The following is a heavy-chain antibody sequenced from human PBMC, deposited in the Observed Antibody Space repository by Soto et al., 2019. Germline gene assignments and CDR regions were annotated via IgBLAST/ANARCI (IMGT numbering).Heavy chain of an antibody. CDR2: FDPEDGET. D-gene: IGHD5-18*01. V-gene: IGHV1-24*01. CDR1: GYTLTELS. Sequence: GASVKVSCKVSGYTLTELSMHWVRQAPGKGLEWMGGFDPEDGETIYAQKFQGRVTMTEDTSTDTAYMELSSLRSEDTAVYYCATVLGYSYGMDYWGQGTLVTVSS. CDR3: ATVLGYSYGMDY. J-gene: IGHJ4*02.